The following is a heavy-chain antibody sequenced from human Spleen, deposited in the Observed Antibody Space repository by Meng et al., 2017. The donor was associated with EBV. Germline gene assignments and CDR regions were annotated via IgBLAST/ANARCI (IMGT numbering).Heavy chain of an antibody. D-gene: IGHD6-13*01. CDR2: IIPLFVTV. V-gene: IGHV1-69*01. Sequence: QVRRGRCGTEGRMPVSSVKVSGEVSGVIFSHYAISWLRQAPGQGLEWRGEIIPLFVTVIYAQTRKDRVTLTADESTKTAHMELNSLRFGDTAVYYCARDREGAAAGTLGYWGQGTLVTVSS. J-gene: IGHJ4*02. CDR1: GVIFSHYA. CDR3: ARDREGAAAGTLGY.